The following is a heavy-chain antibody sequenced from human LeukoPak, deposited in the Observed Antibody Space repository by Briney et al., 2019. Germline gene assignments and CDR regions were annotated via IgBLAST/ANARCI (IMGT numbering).Heavy chain of an antibody. CDR3: ARASFDGSGYFFYPPDY. V-gene: IGHV3-23*01. D-gene: IGHD3-22*01. CDR2: ISGSGDST. Sequence: PGGSLRLSCAASGFTFTNYALSWVRQAPGKGLEWVSGISGSGDSTYYADSVKGRFTISRDNSKNTLYLQMNSLRAEDTAVYYCARASFDGSGYFFYPPDYWGQGTLVTVSS. CDR1: GFTFTNYA. J-gene: IGHJ4*02.